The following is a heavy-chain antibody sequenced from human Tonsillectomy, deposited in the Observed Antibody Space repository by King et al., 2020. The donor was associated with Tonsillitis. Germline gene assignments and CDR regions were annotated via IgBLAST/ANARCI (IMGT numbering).Heavy chain of an antibody. Sequence: QLVQSGAEVKKPGSSVKVSCKVSGGTFSSYAISWVRQAPGQWLEWMGGIIPIFGTANYAQKFQGRVTIIADESTNTAYMELSSLRSEDTAVYYCARDGMDYFDSSVTGQRHWFDPWGQGTLVTVSS. CDR2: IIPIFGTA. D-gene: IGHD3-22*01. V-gene: IGHV1-69*01. CDR1: GGTFSSYA. CDR3: ARDGMDYFDSSVTGQRHWFDP. J-gene: IGHJ5*02.